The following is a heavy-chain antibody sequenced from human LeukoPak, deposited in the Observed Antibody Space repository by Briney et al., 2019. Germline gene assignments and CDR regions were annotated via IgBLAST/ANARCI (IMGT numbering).Heavy chain of an antibody. J-gene: IGHJ6*03. D-gene: IGHD4-17*01. CDR3: AMRRYGDYGENYYYMDV. CDR2: IIPIFGTA. Sequence: ASVKVSCKASGGTFSSYAISWVRQAPGQGLAWMGGIIPIFGTANYAQKFQGRVTITADKSTSTAYMELSSLRSEDTAVYYCAMRRYGDYGENYYYMDVWGKGTTVTVSS. V-gene: IGHV1-69*06. CDR1: GGTFSSYA.